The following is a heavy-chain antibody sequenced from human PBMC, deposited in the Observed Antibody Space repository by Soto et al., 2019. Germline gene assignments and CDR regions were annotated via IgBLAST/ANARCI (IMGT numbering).Heavy chain of an antibody. J-gene: IGHJ3*02. CDR3: ARERTRIGFDI. CDR1: GYTFTSYD. CDR2: MNPNSGNT. D-gene: IGHD2-15*01. V-gene: IGHV1-8*01. Sequence: GASVKVSCKASGYTFTSYDINWVRQATGQGLEWMGWMNPNSGNTGYAQKFQGRVTMTRNTSISTAYMELSSLTAEDTAVYYCARERTRIGFDIWGQGTMVTVSS.